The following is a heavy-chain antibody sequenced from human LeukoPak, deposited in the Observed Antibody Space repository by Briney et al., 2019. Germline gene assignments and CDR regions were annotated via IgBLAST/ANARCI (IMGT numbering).Heavy chain of an antibody. CDR1: GFTFSSYA. D-gene: IGHD3-9*01. Sequence: GRSLRLSWSASGFTFSSYAMHWVRQAPGKGLEWVAVISYDGSNKYYADSVKGRFTISRDNSKNTLYLQMNSLRAEDTAVYYCARGRITIGGYYYYYMDVWGKGTTVTVSS. V-gene: IGHV3-30*01. J-gene: IGHJ6*03. CDR2: ISYDGSNK. CDR3: ARGRITIGGYYYYYMDV.